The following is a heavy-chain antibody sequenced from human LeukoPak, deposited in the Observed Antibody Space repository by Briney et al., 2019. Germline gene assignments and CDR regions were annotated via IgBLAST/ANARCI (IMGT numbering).Heavy chain of an antibody. Sequence: GASVKVSCKASGYTFTGYYMHWVRQAPGQGLEWMGWINPNSGGTNYAQKFQGRVTMTRDTFISTAYMELSRLRSDDTAVYYCARDRYSSGWSRMYNWFDPWGQGTLVTVSS. J-gene: IGHJ5*02. CDR2: INPNSGGT. CDR1: GYTFTGYY. CDR3: ARDRYSSGWSRMYNWFDP. V-gene: IGHV1-2*02. D-gene: IGHD6-19*01.